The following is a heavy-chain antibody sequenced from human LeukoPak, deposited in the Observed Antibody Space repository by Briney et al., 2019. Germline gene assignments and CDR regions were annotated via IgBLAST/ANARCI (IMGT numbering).Heavy chain of an antibody. CDR1: GGSISGYY. Sequence: SETLSLTCTVSGGSISGYYWSWIRQPPGKGLEWIAYIYYNGISNYNPSLKSRVIISVDSSKNQFSLKLTSVTAADTAVYYCARDSYDFLTGRYSGSGGDYWGQGTLVTVSS. D-gene: IGHD3/OR15-3a*01. J-gene: IGHJ4*02. V-gene: IGHV4-59*01. CDR2: IYYNGIS. CDR3: ARDSYDFLTGRYSGSGGDY.